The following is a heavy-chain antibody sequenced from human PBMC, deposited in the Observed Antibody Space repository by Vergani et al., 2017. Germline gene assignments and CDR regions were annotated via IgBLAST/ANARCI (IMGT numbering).Heavy chain of an antibody. J-gene: IGHJ6*03. CDR3: ARDQVPAAIRLNVGNYMDV. CDR2: ISSISSYI. D-gene: IGHD2-2*02. Sequence: EVQLVESGGGLVKPGGSLRLSCAASGFTFSSYSMNWVRQAPGKGLEWVSSISSISSYIYYADSVKGRFTISRDNAKNSLYLQMNSLRAEDTAVYYCARDQVPAAIRLNVGNYMDVWGKGTTVIVSS. V-gene: IGHV3-21*01. CDR1: GFTFSSYS.